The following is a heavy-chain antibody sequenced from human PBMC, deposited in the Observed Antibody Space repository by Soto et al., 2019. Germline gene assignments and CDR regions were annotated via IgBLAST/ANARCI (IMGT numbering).Heavy chain of an antibody. Sequence: EVQLLESGGDLVQPGGSLRLSCAASGFTFSSYAMSWVRQAAGKGLEWVSVISDSGVSTYYADSVKGRFTISRDNSKSTLYLQMNRLRGDDTALYYCAKAPPYSSSWFDYWGQGTLVTVSS. V-gene: IGHV3-23*01. J-gene: IGHJ5*01. CDR3: AKAPPYSSSWFDY. CDR2: ISDSGVST. CDR1: GFTFSSYA. D-gene: IGHD6-19*01.